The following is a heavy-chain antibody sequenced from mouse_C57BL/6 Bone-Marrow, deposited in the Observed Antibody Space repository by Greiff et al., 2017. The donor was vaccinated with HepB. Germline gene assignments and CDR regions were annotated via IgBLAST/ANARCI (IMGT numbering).Heavy chain of an antibody. V-gene: IGHV1-81*01. CDR3: VRAPILYYFDY. J-gene: IGHJ2*01. CDR1: GYTFTSYW. Sequence: VQLQQPGAELVKPGASVKLSCKASGYTFTSYWMHWVKQRTGQGLEWIGEIYPRSGNTYYNEKFKGKATLTSDKSSSTAYMELRSLTSEDSAVYFCVRAPILYYFDYWGQGTTLTVSS. CDR2: IYPRSGNT.